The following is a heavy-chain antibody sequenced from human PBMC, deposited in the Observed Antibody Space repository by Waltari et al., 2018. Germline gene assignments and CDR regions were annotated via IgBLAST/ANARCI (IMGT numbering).Heavy chain of an antibody. V-gene: IGHV3-30*02. J-gene: IGHJ6*03. CDR1: GFTFSSSG. CDR3: AKDRSHSYYYMDV. CDR2: IRYDGSNK. Sequence: QVQLVESGGGVVQPGGSLRPPCAASGFTFSSSGMHLVRQAPGKGLEWVAFIRYDGSNKYYADSVKGRFTISRDNSKNTLYLQMNSLRAEDTAVYYCAKDRSHSYYYMDVWGKGTTVTVSS.